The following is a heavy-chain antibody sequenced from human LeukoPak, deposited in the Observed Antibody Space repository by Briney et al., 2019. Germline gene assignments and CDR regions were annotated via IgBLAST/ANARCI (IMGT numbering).Heavy chain of an antibody. CDR3: ARDAPLKDYYYYGMDV. J-gene: IGHJ6*02. CDR1: GFTVSSNY. Sequence: GGSLRLSCAASGFTVSSNYMSWVRQAPGKGLEWVSVIYSGGSTYYADSVKGRFTISRDNSKNTLYLQMNSLRAEDTAVYYCARDAPLKDYYYYGMDVWGQGTTVTVSS. V-gene: IGHV3-53*01. CDR2: IYSGGST.